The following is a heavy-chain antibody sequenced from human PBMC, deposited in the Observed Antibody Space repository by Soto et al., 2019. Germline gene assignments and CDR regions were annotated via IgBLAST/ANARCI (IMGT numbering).Heavy chain of an antibody. D-gene: IGHD1-26*01. CDR2: IKSKTDGGTT. V-gene: IGHV3-15*01. CDR3: TGARGDY. J-gene: IGHJ4*02. Sequence: EVQLVASGGGLVKPGGSLRVSCAASGFTFSDAWMSWVRQAPGKGLEWVGRIKSKTDGGTTDYAAPAKGRFSISRDDSKNTLYLQMNSLKTEDTAVYYCTGARGDYWGQGTLVTVSS. CDR1: GFTFSDAW.